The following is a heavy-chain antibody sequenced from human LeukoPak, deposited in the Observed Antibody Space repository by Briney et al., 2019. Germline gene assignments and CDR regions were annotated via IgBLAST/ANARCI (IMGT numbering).Heavy chain of an antibody. D-gene: IGHD3-22*01. CDR3: ARQGSSAYYPLFY. J-gene: IGHJ4*02. V-gene: IGHV4-39*01. CDR1: GVSISSSSYY. CDR2: IYYSGST. Sequence: SETLSLTCTVSGVSISSSSYYWGWIRQPPGKGLEWIGSIYYSGSTYYNPSLKSRVTISVDTSKNQFSLKLSSVTAADTAVYYCARQGSSAYYPLFYWGQGTLVTVSS.